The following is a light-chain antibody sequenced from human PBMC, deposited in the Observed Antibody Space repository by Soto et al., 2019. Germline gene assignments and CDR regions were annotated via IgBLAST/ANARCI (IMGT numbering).Light chain of an antibody. CDR3: QQTYNIPPFT. V-gene: IGKV1-39*01. J-gene: IGKJ2*01. CDR2: AAT. CDR1: QTISRF. Sequence: DILMTQSPTSLSASVGDTVNITCRASQTISRFLTWYQHKPGKAPKLLIYAATNLETGVPSRFSGSGSGTDFTLTIAGLQAEDFATYYCQQTYNIPPFTFGQGTKLEIK.